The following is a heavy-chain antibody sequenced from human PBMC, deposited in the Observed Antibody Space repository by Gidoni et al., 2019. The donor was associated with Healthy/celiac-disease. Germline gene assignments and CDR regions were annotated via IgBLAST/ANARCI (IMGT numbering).Heavy chain of an antibody. CDR3: ARNPSGSYYFHYYYGMDV. V-gene: IGHV3-30-3*01. J-gene: IGHJ6*02. CDR1: GFTFSSYA. CDR2: ISYDGSNK. Sequence: QVQLVESGGGVVQPGRSLRLSCAASGFTFSSYAMHWVRQAPGKGLEWVAVISYDGSNKYYADSVKGRFTISRDNSKNTLYLQMNSLRAEDTAVYYCARNPSGSYYFHYYYGMDVWGQGTTVTVSS. D-gene: IGHD1-26*01.